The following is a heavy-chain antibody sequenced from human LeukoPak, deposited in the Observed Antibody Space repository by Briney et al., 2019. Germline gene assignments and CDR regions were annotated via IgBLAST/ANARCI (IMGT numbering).Heavy chain of an antibody. CDR3: ARVSPSTVAMFDY. Sequence: SETLSLTCTVSGGSISSHYWSWIRQPPGKGLEWIGYIYYSGSTNYNPSLKSRVTISVDTSKNQFSLKLSSVTAADTAVYYCARVSPSTVAMFDYWGQGTLVTVSP. J-gene: IGHJ4*02. D-gene: IGHD4-23*01. CDR2: IYYSGST. V-gene: IGHV4-59*11. CDR1: GGSISSHY.